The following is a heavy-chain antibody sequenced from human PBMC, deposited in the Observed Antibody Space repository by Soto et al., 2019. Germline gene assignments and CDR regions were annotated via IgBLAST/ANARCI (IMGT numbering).Heavy chain of an antibody. CDR2: IGGGDT. J-gene: IGHJ3*01. Sequence: GGSLRLSCAASGFTFNTYAMSWVRQAPGKGLEWVAGIGGGDTHYADSVMGRFIISRDDPKSMVSLQMNSLRVEDTAVYYCAKDRQNFNSVWDPLDVWGQGTLVNV. D-gene: IGHD2-21*01. CDR1: GFTFNTYA. V-gene: IGHV3-23*01. CDR3: AKDRQNFNSVWDPLDV.